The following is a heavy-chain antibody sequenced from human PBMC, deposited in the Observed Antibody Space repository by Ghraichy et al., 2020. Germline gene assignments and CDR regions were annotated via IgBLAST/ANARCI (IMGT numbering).Heavy chain of an antibody. D-gene: IGHD3-10*01. CDR1: GYTFTSYG. CDR2: ISAYNGNT. V-gene: IGHV1-18*01. Sequence: ASVKVSCKASGYTFTSYGISWVRQAPGQGLEWMGWISAYNGNTNYAQKLQGRVTMTTDTSTSTAYMELRSLRSDDTAVYYCAREPGPSRNYYGSGSYSLWGYWGQGTLVTVSS. CDR3: AREPGPSRNYYGSGSYSLWGY. J-gene: IGHJ4*02.